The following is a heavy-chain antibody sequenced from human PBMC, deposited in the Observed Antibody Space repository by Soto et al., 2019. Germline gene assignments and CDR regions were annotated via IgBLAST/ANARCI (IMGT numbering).Heavy chain of an antibody. D-gene: IGHD6-6*01. CDR2: IIPILGIA. V-gene: IGHV1-69*02. CDR1: GGTFSSYT. CDR3: ARVPRAARYDYGRDV. J-gene: IGHJ6*02. Sequence: QVQLVQSGAEVRKPGSSVKVSCKASGGTFSSYTISWVRQAPGQGLEWMGRIIPILGIANYAQKFQGRVTMTEEKSTSTAYMELSSLRSGDTAVYYCARVPRAARYDYGRDVWGQGTTVTVSS.